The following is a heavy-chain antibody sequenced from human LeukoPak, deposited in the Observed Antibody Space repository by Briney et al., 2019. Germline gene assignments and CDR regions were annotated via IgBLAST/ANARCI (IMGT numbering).Heavy chain of an antibody. D-gene: IGHD6-13*01. CDR1: GFTFSSYA. J-gene: IGHJ4*02. CDR2: ISGSGGST. V-gene: IGHV3-23*01. CDR3: ARLGSSWYPGPTR. Sequence: PGGSLRLSCAASGFTFSSYAMSWVRQAPGKGLEWVSAISGSGGSTYYADSVKGRFTISRDNAKNSLYLQMNSLRAEDTAVYYCARLGSSWYPGPTRWGQGTLVTVSS.